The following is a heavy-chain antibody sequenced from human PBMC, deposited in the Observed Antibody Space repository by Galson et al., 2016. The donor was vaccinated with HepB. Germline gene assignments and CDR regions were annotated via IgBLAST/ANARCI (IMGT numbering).Heavy chain of an antibody. CDR3: ARVVYGDHGWFDY. CDR2: IYSGGTT. D-gene: IGHD4-17*01. CDR1: GFTVSSNY. Sequence: SLRLSCAASGFTVSSNYMTWVRQAPGKGLEYVSVIYSGGTTYYADSVKGRFTISRDNSKNTLFLQMNTLRAEDTAVYHCARVVYGDHGWFDYWGQGTLVTVSS. J-gene: IGHJ4*02. V-gene: IGHV3-66*02.